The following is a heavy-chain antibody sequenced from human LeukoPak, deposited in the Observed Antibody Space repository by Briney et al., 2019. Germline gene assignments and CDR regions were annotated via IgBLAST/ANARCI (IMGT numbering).Heavy chain of an antibody. D-gene: IGHD3-10*01. CDR2: ISAYNGNT. CDR1: GYTFTSYG. CDR3: ARDEPGVRGGGYYGMDV. J-gene: IGHJ6*02. Sequence: ASVKVSCKASGYTFTSYGITWVRQAPGQGLEWMGWISAYNGNTNYAQKVQGRVTMTTDTSTSTAYMELRSLRSDDTAVYYCARDEPGVRGGGYYGMDVWGQGTTVTVSS. V-gene: IGHV1-18*01.